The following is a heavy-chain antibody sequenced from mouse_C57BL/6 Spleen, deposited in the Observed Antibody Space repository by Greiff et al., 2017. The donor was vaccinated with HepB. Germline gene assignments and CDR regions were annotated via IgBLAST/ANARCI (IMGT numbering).Heavy chain of an antibody. D-gene: IGHD3-2*02. CDR2: IYIGNGYT. V-gene: IGHV1-58*01. CDR1: GYTFTSYG. J-gene: IGHJ3*01. CDR3: ARSKIDSSGFTWFAY. Sequence: EVKLQESGAELVRPGSSVKMSCKTSGYTFTSYGINWVKQRPGQGLEWIGYIYIGNGYTEYNEKFKGKATLTSDTSSSTAYMQLSSLTSEDSAIYFCARSKIDSSGFTWFAYWGQGTLVTVSA.